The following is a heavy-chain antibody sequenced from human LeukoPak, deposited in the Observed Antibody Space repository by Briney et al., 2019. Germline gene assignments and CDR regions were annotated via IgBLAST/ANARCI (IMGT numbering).Heavy chain of an antibody. Sequence: GASVKVSCKASGGTFSSYAISWVRQAPGQGLEWMGRIIPIFGTANYAQKFQGRVTITTDESTSTAYMELSSLRSEDTAVYYCARAYSSGWYSGDYWGQGTLVTVSS. CDR2: IIPIFGTA. CDR3: ARAYSSGWYSGDY. D-gene: IGHD6-19*01. CDR1: GGTFSSYA. V-gene: IGHV1-69*05. J-gene: IGHJ4*02.